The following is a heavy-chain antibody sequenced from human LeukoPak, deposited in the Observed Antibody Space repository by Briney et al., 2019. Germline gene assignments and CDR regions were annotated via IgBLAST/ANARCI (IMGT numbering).Heavy chain of an antibody. CDR1: RFTSSSYS. V-gene: IGHV3-21*01. CDR2: ISSSSSYI. Sequence: PGGSLRVSRAASRFTSSSYSMCSVRQAPGKGLEWVSSISSSSSYIYYADSVKGRFTTSRDNAKTSLYLQMNSLRAEDTAVYYCARNSLGVLIGPHHVCFDVWCQGTLLTVSS. J-gene: IGHJ5*02. CDR3: ARNSLGVLIGPHHVCFDV. D-gene: IGHD2-21*01.